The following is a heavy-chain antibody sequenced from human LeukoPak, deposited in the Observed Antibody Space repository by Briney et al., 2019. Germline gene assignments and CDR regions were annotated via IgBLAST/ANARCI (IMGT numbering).Heavy chain of an antibody. D-gene: IGHD6-6*01. J-gene: IGHJ4*02. V-gene: IGHV1-18*01. CDR1: GYTFTRYG. CDR2: ISAYNGNT. Sequence: ASVTVSCKASGYTFTRYGISWVRQAPGQGLEWMGWISAYNGNTNYAQKLQGRVTMTTDTSTSTAYMELRSLRSEDTAVYYCARVSSSSLDYWGQGTLVTVPS. CDR3: ARVSSSSLDY.